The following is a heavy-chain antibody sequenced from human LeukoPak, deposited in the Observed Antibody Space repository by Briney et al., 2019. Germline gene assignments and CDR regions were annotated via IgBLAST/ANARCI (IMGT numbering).Heavy chain of an antibody. J-gene: IGHJ4*02. D-gene: IGHD3-22*01. CDR3: ARDRPRYYYDSSGYYLDY. CDR2: VYTSGST. V-gene: IGHV4-4*07. Sequence: SETLSLTCTVSGGSISSYYWSWIRQPAGKGLEWIGRVYTSGSTSYNPSLKSRVTMSVDMSKNEFSLKLSSVTAADTAVYYCARDRPRYYYDSSGYYLDYWGQGTLVTVSS. CDR1: GGSISSYY.